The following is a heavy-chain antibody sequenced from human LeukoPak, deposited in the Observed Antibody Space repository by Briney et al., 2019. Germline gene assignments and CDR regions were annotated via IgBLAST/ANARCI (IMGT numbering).Heavy chain of an antibody. Sequence: GGSLRLSCAASGFTFSSFGMNWVRQAPGKGLEWVSSISSTSNYIYYADSVKGRFTISRDNAKNSLSLQMNSLRAEDTAVYYCAGGHLIVDCFDFWGQGTLVTVSS. J-gene: IGHJ4*02. CDR3: AGGHLIVDCFDF. CDR2: ISSTSNYI. V-gene: IGHV3-21*01. D-gene: IGHD1-26*01. CDR1: GFTFSSFG.